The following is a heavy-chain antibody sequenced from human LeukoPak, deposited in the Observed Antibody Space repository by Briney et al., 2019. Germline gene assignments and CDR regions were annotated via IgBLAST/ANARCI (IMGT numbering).Heavy chain of an antibody. J-gene: IGHJ1*01. Sequence: PGGSLTLSCAASGFTFSSYAMQWVRQAPGKGLEWVAFIRYDGGNKYYADSVKGRFTISTDNSKNTLYLQMNSLRAEDMAVYFCVRDLMGSGSTTAYLHHWGQGTLVTVS. V-gene: IGHV3-30*02. D-gene: IGHD1-1*01. CDR3: VRDLMGSGSTTAYLHH. CDR2: IRYDGGNK. CDR1: GFTFSSYA.